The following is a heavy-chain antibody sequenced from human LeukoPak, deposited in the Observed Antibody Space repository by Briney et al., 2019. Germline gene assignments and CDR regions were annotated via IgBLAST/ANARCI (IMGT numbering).Heavy chain of an antibody. CDR3: MSKPILGGADY. V-gene: IGHV3-23*01. CDR1: GLSFRSRA. D-gene: IGHD1-26*01. J-gene: IGHJ4*02. Sequence: GGSLRPSCTVSGLSFRSRAFHWVRQAPGKGLDWVSSITGSGGTTFYADSVKGRFSISRDDSKNTLYLQMRSLRVDDTGFYYCMSKPILGGADYWGQGSLVTVSS. CDR2: ITGSGGTT.